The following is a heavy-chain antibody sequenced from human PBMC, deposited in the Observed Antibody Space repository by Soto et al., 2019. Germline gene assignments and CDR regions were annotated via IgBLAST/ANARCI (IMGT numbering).Heavy chain of an antibody. J-gene: IGHJ6*02. CDR1: GDSISNDY. CDR3: ARQSLLSLYYYVLDV. CDR2: IYYSGST. V-gene: IGHV4-59*08. Sequence: SETLSLTCTVSGDSISNDYWTWIRQPPGKGLEWIGNIYYSGSTEYNPSLRSRVTISVDTSRNQFSLKLSSVTAADTAIYYCARQSLLSLYYYVLDVWGQGTMVTVSS.